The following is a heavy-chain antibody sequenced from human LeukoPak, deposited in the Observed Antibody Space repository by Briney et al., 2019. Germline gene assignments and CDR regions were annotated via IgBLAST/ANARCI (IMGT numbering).Heavy chain of an antibody. V-gene: IGHV4-59*10. Sequence: SETLSLTCAVYGGSFSGYYWSWIRQPPGKGLEWIGRIYTSGSTNYNPSLKSRVTMSVDTSKNQFSLKLSSVTAADTAVYYCARAGGPADYFDYWGQGTLVTVSS. CDR1: GGSFSGYY. D-gene: IGHD3-16*01. J-gene: IGHJ4*02. CDR2: IYTSGST. CDR3: ARAGGPADYFDY.